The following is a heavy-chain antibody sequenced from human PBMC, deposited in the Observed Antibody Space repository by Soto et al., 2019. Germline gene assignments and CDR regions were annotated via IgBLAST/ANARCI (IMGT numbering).Heavy chain of an antibody. J-gene: IGHJ4*02. V-gene: IGHV4-39*01. Sequence: SETLSLTCTVSGGSVSSSSYYWGWIRQPPGKGLEWIGSIYYSGSTYYNPSLKSRVTISVDTSKNQFSLKLSSVTAADTAVYYCARQIITLKPSTFDYWGQGTLVTSPQ. CDR1: GGSVSSSSYY. CDR2: IYYSGST. D-gene: IGHD3-10*01. CDR3: ARQIITLKPSTFDY.